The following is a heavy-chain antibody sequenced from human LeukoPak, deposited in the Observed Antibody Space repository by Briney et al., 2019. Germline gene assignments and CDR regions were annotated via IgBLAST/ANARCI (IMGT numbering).Heavy chain of an antibody. V-gene: IGHV1-18*01. D-gene: IGHD2-21*02. CDR2: ISAYNGNT. Sequence: ASVKVSCKASGYTFTSYGISWVRQAPGQGLEWMGWISAYNGNTNYAQKFQGRVTITADESTSTAYMELSSLRSEDTAVYCCASGYCGGDCYHFPLGDWGQGTLVTVSS. CDR1: GYTFTSYG. J-gene: IGHJ4*02. CDR3: ASGYCGGDCYHFPLGD.